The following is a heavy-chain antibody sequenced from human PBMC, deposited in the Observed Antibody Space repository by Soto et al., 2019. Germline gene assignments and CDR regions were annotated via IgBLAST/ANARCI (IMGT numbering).Heavy chain of an antibody. Sequence: ASVKVSCKASGYTFIRYGISWVRQAPGQGLEWMGWISTHNGNTYYAQNFQGRVTMTSDTPTSTAYMELRSLRSDDTAFYYCVSDEISSAGLDTWGQGTLVTVSS. J-gene: IGHJ5*02. CDR1: GYTFIRYG. CDR3: VSDEISSAGLDT. V-gene: IGHV1-18*01. CDR2: ISTHNGNT.